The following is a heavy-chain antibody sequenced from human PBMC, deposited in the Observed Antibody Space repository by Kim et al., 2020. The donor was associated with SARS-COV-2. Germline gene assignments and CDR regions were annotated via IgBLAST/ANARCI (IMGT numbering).Heavy chain of an antibody. CDR2: IYSGGST. D-gene: IGHD1-26*01. J-gene: IGHJ4*02. CDR3: ARSVGATYYFDY. CDR1: GFTVSSNY. V-gene: IGHV3-66*01. Sequence: GGSLRLSCAASGFTVSSNYMSWVRQAPGKGLEWVSVIYSGGSTYYADSVKGRFTISRDNSKNTLYLQMNSLRAEDTAVYYCARSVGATYYFDYWAREPWSPSPQ.